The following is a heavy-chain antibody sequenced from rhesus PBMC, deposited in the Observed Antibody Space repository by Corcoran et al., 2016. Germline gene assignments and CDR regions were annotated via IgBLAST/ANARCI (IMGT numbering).Heavy chain of an antibody. CDR1: VGSITSGYSY. CDR2: ITSSGST. D-gene: IGHD6-13*01. CDR3: ARVRYSSWSRGDY. V-gene: IGHV4-122*02. Sequence: QVQLQESRPGLVKPSETLSLTCAVSVGSITSGYSYWCLIRKPPGKGMEWIGYITSSGSTSYNPSLKSRVTISKDTSKNQFSLKLSSVTAADTAVYYCARVRYSSWSRGDYWGQGVLVTVSS. J-gene: IGHJ4*01.